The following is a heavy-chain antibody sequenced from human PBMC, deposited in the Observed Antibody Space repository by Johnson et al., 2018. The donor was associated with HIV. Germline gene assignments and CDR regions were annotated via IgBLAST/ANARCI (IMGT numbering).Heavy chain of an antibody. CDR3: ARDHIAAALGAFDI. CDR2: IWYDGSNK. Sequence: QVQLVESGGGVVQPGRSLRLSCAASGFTFSSYGMHWVRQAPGKGLEWVAVIWYDGSNKYYADSVKGRFTISRDNSKNTLYLQMNSLRAEDTAVYYCARDHIAAALGAFDIWGQGTMVTVSS. D-gene: IGHD6-13*01. CDR1: GFTFSSYG. V-gene: IGHV3-33*08. J-gene: IGHJ3*02.